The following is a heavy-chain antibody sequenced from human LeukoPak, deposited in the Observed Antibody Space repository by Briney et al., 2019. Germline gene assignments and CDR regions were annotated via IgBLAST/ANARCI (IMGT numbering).Heavy chain of an antibody. D-gene: IGHD3-3*01. CDR2: IWYGGSNK. V-gene: IGHV3-30*02. CDR1: GFTFSSYG. Sequence: GGSLRLSCAASGFTFSSYGMHWVRQAPGKGLGWVAVIWYGGSNKYYADSVKGRFTISRDNSKNTLYLQMNSLRAEDTAVYYCAKDHKGTWYYDFWSGYSGGGAFDIWGQGTMVSVSS. CDR3: AKDHKGTWYYDFWSGYSGGGAFDI. J-gene: IGHJ3*02.